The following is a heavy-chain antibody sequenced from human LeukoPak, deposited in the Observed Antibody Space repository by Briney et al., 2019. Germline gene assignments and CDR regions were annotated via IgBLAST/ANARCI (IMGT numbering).Heavy chain of an antibody. CDR1: GYTFTGYH. CDR3: ARDRSSGWAYYFDY. V-gene: IGHV1-2*02. Sequence: ASVKVSCKASGYTFTGYHMHWGRQAPGQGLELIGWINPNSGGTNYAQKFQGRVTMTRDASISTAYMELSRLRSDDTAVYYCARDRSSGWAYYFDYWGQGTLVTVSS. J-gene: IGHJ4*02. CDR2: INPNSGGT. D-gene: IGHD6-19*01.